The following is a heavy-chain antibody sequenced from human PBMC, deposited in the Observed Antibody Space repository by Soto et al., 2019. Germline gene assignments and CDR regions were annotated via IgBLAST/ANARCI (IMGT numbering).Heavy chain of an antibody. CDR1: EFTFSDYG. J-gene: IGHJ4*02. V-gene: IGHV3-33*01. Sequence: QVRLVESGGGVVQPGRSLRLSCAASEFTFSDYGMHWVRQAPGKGLEWVAVIWHDGSEKYYADSVKGRFSISRDNSKNALYLKMSSLSVVDTAVYYWAREMSVAGTSLIDYWGRGALVTVSS. CDR2: IWHDGSEK. D-gene: IGHD6-19*01. CDR3: AREMSVAGTSLIDY.